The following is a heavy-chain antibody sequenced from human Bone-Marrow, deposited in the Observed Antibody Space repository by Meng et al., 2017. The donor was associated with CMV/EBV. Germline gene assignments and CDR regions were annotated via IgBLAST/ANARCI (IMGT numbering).Heavy chain of an antibody. CDR2: INHSGST. D-gene: IGHD3-3*01. J-gene: IGHJ6*02. CDR3: ATHRKYDCWSGYYRNYYYYGMDV. CDR1: GGSFSGYY. V-gene: IGHV4-34*01. Sequence: GSLRLSCAVYGGSFSGYYWSWIRQPPGKGLEWIGEINHSGSTNYNPSLKSRVTISVDTSKNQFSLKLSSVTAADTAVYYCATHRKYDCWSGYYRNYYYYGMDVWGQGTTVTVSS.